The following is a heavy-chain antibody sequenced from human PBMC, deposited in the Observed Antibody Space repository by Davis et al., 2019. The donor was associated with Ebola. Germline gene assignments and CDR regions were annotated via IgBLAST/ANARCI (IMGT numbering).Heavy chain of an antibody. CDR3: ARVLRLGELSFHY. D-gene: IGHD3-16*02. J-gene: IGHJ4*02. V-gene: IGHV1-2*02. CDR1: GYTFTDNY. CDR2: VYPKSGGT. Sequence: ASVKVSCKASGYTFTDNYIHWVRQAPGQGLEWMGWVYPKSGGTDSAQKFQGRVTMTSDTSITTAYMELSSLTSDDTAVYCCARVLRLGELSFHYWGQGTLVTVSS.